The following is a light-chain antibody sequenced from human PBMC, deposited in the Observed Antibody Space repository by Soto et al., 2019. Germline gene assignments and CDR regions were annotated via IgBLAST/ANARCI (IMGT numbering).Light chain of an antibody. CDR2: GNN. CDR1: SSNIGAGYD. CDR3: QSYDTSLSEV. V-gene: IGLV1-40*01. Sequence: QAVVTQPPSVSGATGQRVTISCTGNSSNIGAGYDVHWYQQLPGTAPKLLIYGNNNRPSGVPDRFFGSKSGTSASLAITGLQAEDEAGYYCQSYDTSLSEVFGGGTKLTVL. J-gene: IGLJ3*02.